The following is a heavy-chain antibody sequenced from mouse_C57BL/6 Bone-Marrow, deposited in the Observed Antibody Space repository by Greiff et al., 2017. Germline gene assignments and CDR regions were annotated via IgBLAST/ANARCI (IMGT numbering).Heavy chain of an antibody. CDR2: IRSKSNNYAT. CDR3: VRRSDGNSYSFDY. V-gene: IGHV10-1*01. CDR1: GFSFNTYA. Sequence: EVQLVESGGGLVQPKGSLKLSCAASGFSFNTYAMNWVRQAPGKGLEWVGRIRSKSNNYATYYDDSVKDRFTISRDDSESMLYLEMNNLKTEDKAMYFCVRRSDGNSYSFDYWCQGTTLTVS. J-gene: IGHJ2*01. D-gene: IGHD1-1*01.